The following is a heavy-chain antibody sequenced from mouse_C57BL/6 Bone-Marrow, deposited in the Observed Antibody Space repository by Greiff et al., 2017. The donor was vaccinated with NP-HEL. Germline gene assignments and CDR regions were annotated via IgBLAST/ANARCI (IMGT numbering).Heavy chain of an antibody. D-gene: IGHD2-12*01. CDR1: GYTFTSYG. Sequence: VNLVESGAELARPGASVKLSCKASGYTFTSYGISWVKQRTGQGLEWIGEIYPRSGNTYYNEKFKGKATLTADKSSSTAYMELRSLTSEDSAVYFCARKGDYSYYYAMDYWGQGTSVTVSS. CDR2: IYPRSGNT. J-gene: IGHJ4*01. V-gene: IGHV1-81*01. CDR3: ARKGDYSYYYAMDY.